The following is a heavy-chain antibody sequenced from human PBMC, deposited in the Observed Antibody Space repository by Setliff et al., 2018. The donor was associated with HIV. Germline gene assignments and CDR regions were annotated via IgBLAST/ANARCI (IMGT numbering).Heavy chain of an antibody. CDR2: ISPTGNT. D-gene: IGHD3-22*01. J-gene: IGHJ4*02. Sequence: SETLSLTCSVSGASISSYYWSWIRQPPGKGLEWIGYISPTGNTNYNPSLKSRVTISVDTSKNQFSLKLSSVTAADTAVYYCARAPGAYYYDSSGYPIGIRFDYWGQGTLVTVSS. CDR3: ARAPGAYYYDSSGYPIGIRFDY. V-gene: IGHV4-4*09. CDR1: GASISSYY.